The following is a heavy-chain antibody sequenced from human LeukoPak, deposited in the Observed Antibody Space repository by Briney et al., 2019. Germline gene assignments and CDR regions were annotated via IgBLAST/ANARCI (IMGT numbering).Heavy chain of an antibody. J-gene: IGHJ3*02. CDR3: ARSGIWGRTDDGFDI. CDR2: IYNSGST. V-gene: IGHV4-59*01. Sequence: PSETLSLTCTVSGGSISSYYWSCVRQPPVKGLEWIGYIYNSGSTNYNPSLKTRVIISVDTSKNQFSLKASSVTAADTAVYYCARSGIWGRTDDGFDIWGQGTMVTVSS. D-gene: IGHD1-26*01. CDR1: GGSISSYY.